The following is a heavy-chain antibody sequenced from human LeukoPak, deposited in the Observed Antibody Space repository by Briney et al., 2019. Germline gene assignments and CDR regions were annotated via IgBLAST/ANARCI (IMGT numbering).Heavy chain of an antibody. V-gene: IGHV3-11*04. CDR1: GFTFSDYY. Sequence: PGGSLRLSCAASGFTFSDYYMSWIRQAPGKGLEWVSYISNSGDTIYYADSVKGRFTISRDNAKNSLYLQMNSLRAEDTAVYCCARDRWYYFDYWGQGTLVAVSS. D-gene: IGHD2-8*01. J-gene: IGHJ4*02. CDR3: ARDRWYYFDY. CDR2: ISNSGDTI.